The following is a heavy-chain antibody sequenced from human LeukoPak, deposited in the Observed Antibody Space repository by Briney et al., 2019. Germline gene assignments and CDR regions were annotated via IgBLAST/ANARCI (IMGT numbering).Heavy chain of an antibody. J-gene: IGHJ6*03. CDR1: GGSFSGYY. CDR3: ARGGGRTNLYYYYYMDV. Sequence: SETLSLTCAVYGGSFSGYYWSWIRQPPGKGLEWIGEINHSGSTNYNPSLKSRVTISVDTSKNQFSLKLSSVTAADTAVYYCARGGGRTNLYYYYYMDVWGKGTTATVSS. D-gene: IGHD2-2*01. V-gene: IGHV4-34*01. CDR2: INHSGST.